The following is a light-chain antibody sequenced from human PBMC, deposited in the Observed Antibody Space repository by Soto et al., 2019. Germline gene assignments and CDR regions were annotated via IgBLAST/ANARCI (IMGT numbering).Light chain of an antibody. CDR2: EGS. Sequence: QSVLTQPASVSGSPGQSITISCIGTSSDIGNYNLVSWYQQHPGKAPKLMIYEGSQRPSGVSSRFSGSKSGNTASLTISGLQAEDEADYYCCSYAGSSIVVFGGGTKVTVL. CDR1: SSDIGNYNL. V-gene: IGLV2-23*01. J-gene: IGLJ2*01. CDR3: CSYAGSSIVV.